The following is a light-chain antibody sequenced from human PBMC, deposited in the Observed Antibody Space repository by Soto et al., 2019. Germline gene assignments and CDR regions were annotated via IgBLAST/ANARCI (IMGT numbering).Light chain of an antibody. Sequence: QSALTQPRSVSGSPGQSVTISCTGTSSDVGGYNYVSWYQQHPGKAPKLIIYDVSERPSGVPDRFSGSKSGTTASLTISGLQTEDEADYYCCSYAGNYTFFVFGTGTKLTVL. CDR3: CSYAGNYTFFV. V-gene: IGLV2-11*01. CDR2: DVS. CDR1: SSDVGGYNY. J-gene: IGLJ1*01.